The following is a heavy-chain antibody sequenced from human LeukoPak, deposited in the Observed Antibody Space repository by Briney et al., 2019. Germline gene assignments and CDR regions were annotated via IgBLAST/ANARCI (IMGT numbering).Heavy chain of an antibody. CDR3: ARDRIRYYYDSSGSFGLDY. CDR1: GYTLTELS. V-gene: IGHV1-24*01. J-gene: IGHJ4*02. Sequence: ASVKVSCKVSGYTLTELSMHWVRQAPGKGLEWMGGFDPEDGETIYAQKFQGRVTMTEDTSTDTAYMELSSLRSDDTAVYYCARDRIRYYYDSSGSFGLDYWGQGTLVTVSS. D-gene: IGHD3-22*01. CDR2: FDPEDGET.